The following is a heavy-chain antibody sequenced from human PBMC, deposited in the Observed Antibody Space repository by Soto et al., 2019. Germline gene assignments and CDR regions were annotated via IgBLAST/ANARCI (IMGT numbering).Heavy chain of an antibody. J-gene: IGHJ4*02. V-gene: IGHV3-21*01. CDR1: GFTFSSYS. CDR2: ISSSSSYI. CDR3: AGDVVVAATGLFDY. D-gene: IGHD2-15*01. Sequence: EVQLVESGGGLVKPGGSLRLSCAASGFTFSSYSMNWVRQAPGKGLEWVSSISSSSSYIYYADSVKGRFTISRDNAKNSLYLQMNSLRAEDTAVYYCAGDVVVAATGLFDYWGQGTLVTVSS.